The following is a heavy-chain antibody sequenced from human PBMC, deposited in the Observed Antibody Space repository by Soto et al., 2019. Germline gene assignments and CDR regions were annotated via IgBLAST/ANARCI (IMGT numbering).Heavy chain of an antibody. J-gene: IGHJ4*02. Sequence: QVQLQESGPGLVKPSQTLSLTCTVSGYSMGNSYYYWSWVRQPPGKGLEWIGYIYSNGSAYFHPSLQSRVSISIDTSKNQFFLNMTSVTAADTAVYYCTRLAGYWGQGILVTVSS. CDR1: GYSMGNSYYY. CDR3: TRLAGY. V-gene: IGHV4-30-4*01. CDR2: IYSNGSA.